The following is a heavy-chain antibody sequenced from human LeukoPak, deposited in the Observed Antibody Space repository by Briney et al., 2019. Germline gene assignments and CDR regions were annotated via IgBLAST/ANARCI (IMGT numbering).Heavy chain of an antibody. J-gene: IGHJ4*02. V-gene: IGHV4-59*12. D-gene: IGHD6-13*01. Sequence: SETLSLTCTVSGGSISDYYWSWIRQPPGKGLEWIGYIYYTGSTSYSPSLKSRVTISLDKSKNQFSLKLSSVTAADTAVYYCARAPTGQQLAYWGQGTLVTVSS. CDR1: GGSISDYY. CDR2: IYYTGST. CDR3: ARAPTGQQLAY.